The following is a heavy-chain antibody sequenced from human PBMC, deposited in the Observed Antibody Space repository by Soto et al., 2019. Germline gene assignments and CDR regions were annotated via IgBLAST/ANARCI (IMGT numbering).Heavy chain of an antibody. CDR3: ARDRGAVTGHYFDY. V-gene: IGHV3-11*05. D-gene: IGHD6-19*01. CDR2: ISSSGTSA. CDR1: GFTFSAVY. J-gene: IGHJ4*02. Sequence: QVQLEESGGGLVKPGGSLRLSCAASGFTFSAVYMSWIRQAPNKGLEYISYISSSGTSANYADSVKGRFTISRDNAKNSLYLQMNSLRGEDTAVYYCARDRGAVTGHYFDYWGQGALVTVSS.